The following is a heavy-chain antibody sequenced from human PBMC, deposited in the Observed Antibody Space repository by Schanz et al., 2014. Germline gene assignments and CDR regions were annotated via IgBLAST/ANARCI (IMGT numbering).Heavy chain of an antibody. CDR2: ISYSGST. D-gene: IGHD3-16*01. CDR1: GASISSGGYY. CDR3: ARHGGCPYYRMDV. V-gene: IGHV4-31*03. J-gene: IGHJ6*02. Sequence: QVQLQESGPGLVKPSQTLSLTCTVSGASISSGGYYWDWIRLLPGKGLEWIGYISYSGSTSFNPSLKSRLTMSVDTSKNQFSLRLSSVTAADTAVYYCARHGGCPYYRMDVWGQGTTVTVSS.